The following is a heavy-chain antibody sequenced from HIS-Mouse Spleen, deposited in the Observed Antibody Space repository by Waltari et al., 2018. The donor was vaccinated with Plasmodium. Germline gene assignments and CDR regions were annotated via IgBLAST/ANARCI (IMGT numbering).Heavy chain of an antibody. CDR1: GFTFRYYR. D-gene: IGHD3-9*01. V-gene: IGHV3-21*01. CDR2: ISSSSSYI. CDR3: AREDILTGYYNDYWYFDL. J-gene: IGHJ2*01. Sequence: EVQLVESGGGLVKPGGSLRLSCAASGFTFRYYRIHSVRQAPGKGLEWVSSISSSSSYIYYADSVKGRFTISRDNAKNSLYLQMNSLRAEDTAVYYCAREDILTGYYNDYWYFDLWGRGSLVTVSS.